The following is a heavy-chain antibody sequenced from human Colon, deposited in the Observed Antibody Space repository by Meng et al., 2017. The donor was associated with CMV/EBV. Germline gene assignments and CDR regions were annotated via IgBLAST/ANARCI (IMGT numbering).Heavy chain of an antibody. D-gene: IGHD4-11*01. Sequence: SETLSLTCSVSGASISSSSYYWGWIRQTPGKGREWIGSTYYSGITYYNPSLKSRVTITVALSKNQFSLKLKSVTAADTAVYYCVRDRTVTKSYYRGMDVWGQGTTVTVSS. CDR1: GASISSSSYY. V-gene: IGHV4-39*07. J-gene: IGHJ6*02. CDR2: TYYSGIT. CDR3: VRDRTVTKSYYRGMDV.